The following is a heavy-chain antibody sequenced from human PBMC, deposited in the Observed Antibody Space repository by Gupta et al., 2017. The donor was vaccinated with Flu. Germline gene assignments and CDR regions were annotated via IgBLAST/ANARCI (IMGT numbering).Heavy chain of an antibody. CDR3: ARGHWAN. CDR1: GFTISSYD. D-gene: IGHD3-16*01. J-gene: IGHJ4*02. Sequence: EVQLVESGGGLVQPGGSLRLSCAAYGFTISSYDMSWVRQAPGRGLEWVSFISSRGVTYYGDPVRGRFTISRDNAKNSLYLQMSGLRDEDTAVYYCARGHWANWGQGTLVTVSS. V-gene: IGHV3-48*03. CDR2: ISSRGVT.